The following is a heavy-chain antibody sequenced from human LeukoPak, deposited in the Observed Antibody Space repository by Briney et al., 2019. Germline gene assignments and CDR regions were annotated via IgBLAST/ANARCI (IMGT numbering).Heavy chain of an antibody. V-gene: IGHV3-48*03. D-gene: IGHD2-15*01. CDR2: ISSSGATR. Sequence: PGGSLRLSCAASGFTFSSYEMNWVRQAPGKGLEWGSYISSSGATRYYADSVKGRFTMSRDNAKNSLYLLLNSLRAEDTAVYYCAREVVVAATRYMDVWGKGTTVTVSS. CDR1: GFTFSSYE. CDR3: AREVVVAATRYMDV. J-gene: IGHJ6*03.